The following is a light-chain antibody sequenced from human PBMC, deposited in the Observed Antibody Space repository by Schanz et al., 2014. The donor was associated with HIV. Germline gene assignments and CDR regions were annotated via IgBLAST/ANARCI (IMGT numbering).Light chain of an antibody. CDR2: SNT. V-gene: IGLV1-44*01. CDR3: GSITATGAWV. J-gene: IGLJ3*02. Sequence: QSVLTQPPSASETPGQRVIISCSGDNSNIGRFSVNWYQQVPGTAPKLLIYSNTYRPSGVPDRFSGSKSGSSASLAITGLRDEDEADYYCGSITATGAWVFGGGTKLTVL. CDR1: NSNIGRFS.